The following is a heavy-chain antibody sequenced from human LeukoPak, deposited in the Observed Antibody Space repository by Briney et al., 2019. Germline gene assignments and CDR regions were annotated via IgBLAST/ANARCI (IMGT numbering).Heavy chain of an antibody. CDR1: GGSISSGDYY. J-gene: IGHJ4*02. CDR3: ARMVRGVLADY. CDR2: IYYSGST. D-gene: IGHD3-10*01. V-gene: IGHV4-61*08. Sequence: SETLSLTCTVSGGSISSGDYYWSWIRQPPGKGLEWIGYIYYSGSTNYNPSLKSRVTISVDTSKNQFSLKLSSVTAADTAVYYCARMVRGVLADYWGQGTLVTVSS.